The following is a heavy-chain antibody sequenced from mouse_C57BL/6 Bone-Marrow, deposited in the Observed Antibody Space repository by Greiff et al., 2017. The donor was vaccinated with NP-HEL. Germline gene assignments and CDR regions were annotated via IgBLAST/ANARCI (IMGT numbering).Heavy chain of an antibody. CDR2: ISSGGSYT. V-gene: IGHV5-6*02. CDR3: ARRPFAY. J-gene: IGHJ3*01. CDR1: GFTFSSYG. Sequence: EVKLVESGGDLVKPGGSLKLSCAASGFTFSSYGMSWVRQTPDKRLEWVATISSGGSYTYYQDSVKGRFTISRDNAKNTLYLQMSSLKSEDTAMYYCARRPFAYWGQGTLVTVSA.